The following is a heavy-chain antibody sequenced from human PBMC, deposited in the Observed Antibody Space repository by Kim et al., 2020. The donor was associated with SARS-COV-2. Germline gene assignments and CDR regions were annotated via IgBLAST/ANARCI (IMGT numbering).Heavy chain of an antibody. Sequence: SPSLKGRVTISVDTSKNQFSLKLNSVTAVDTAVYYCARERRSGTYYYFDYWGQGTVVTVSS. CDR3: ARERRSGTYYYFDY. J-gene: IGHJ4*02. V-gene: IGHV4-59*01. D-gene: IGHD3-10*01.